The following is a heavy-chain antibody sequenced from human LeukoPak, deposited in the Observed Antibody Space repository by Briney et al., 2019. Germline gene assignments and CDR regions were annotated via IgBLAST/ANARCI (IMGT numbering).Heavy chain of an antibody. V-gene: IGHV1-2*02. CDR3: ARDLTLSIVVVPAAINWFDP. CDR1: GYTFTGYY. J-gene: IGHJ5*02. Sequence: ASVKVSCKASGYTFTGYYMHWVRQAPGQGLEWMGWINPNSGGTNYAQKFQGRVTMTRDTSISTAYMELSRLRSDDTAVYYCARDLTLSIVVVPAAINWFDPWGQGTLVTVSS. CDR2: INPNSGGT. D-gene: IGHD2-2*02.